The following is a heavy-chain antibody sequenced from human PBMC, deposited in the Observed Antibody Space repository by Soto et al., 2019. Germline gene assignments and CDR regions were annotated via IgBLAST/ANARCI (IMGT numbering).Heavy chain of an antibody. CDR2: MWYHGRDK. Sequence: QVRLVESGGGVVQPGRSLRLSCAASGFSFSDYVMHWVRQSPGEGLEWVAVMWYHGRDKFYAESVKGRFTITRDNSNNTLYLQMNSLRAEDTAVYYCARDAGGQSGNFIFDSWGQGALVTVSS. D-gene: IGHD1-26*01. CDR3: ARDAGGQSGNFIFDS. J-gene: IGHJ4*02. CDR1: GFSFSDYV. V-gene: IGHV3-33*01.